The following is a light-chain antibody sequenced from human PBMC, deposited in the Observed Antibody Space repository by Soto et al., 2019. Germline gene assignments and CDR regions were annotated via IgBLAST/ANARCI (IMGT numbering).Light chain of an antibody. V-gene: IGKV1-5*03. CDR3: QQYNSHSVT. CDR1: QTISSW. Sequence: DIQVTQAPSTLSGSVSDRVPIHRRASQTISSWLAWYQQKPGKAPKLLIYKASTLKSGVPSRSSGSGSGTEFTLTISSLQPDDFATYYCQQYNSHSVTFGQGTKVDIK. CDR2: KAS. J-gene: IGKJ1*01.